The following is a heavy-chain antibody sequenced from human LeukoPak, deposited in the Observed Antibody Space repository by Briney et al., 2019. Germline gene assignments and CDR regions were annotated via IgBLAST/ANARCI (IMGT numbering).Heavy chain of an antibody. Sequence: PSETLSLTCTVSGGSISSYYWSWIRQPPGKGLEWIGYIYYSGSTNYNPSLESRVTISVDTSKNQFSLKLSSVTAADTAVYYCARVSRGWEYYYYYYYMDVWGKGTTVTISS. CDR2: IYYSGST. CDR1: GGSISSYY. CDR3: ARVSRGWEYYYYYYYMDV. V-gene: IGHV4-59*01. D-gene: IGHD6-19*01. J-gene: IGHJ6*03.